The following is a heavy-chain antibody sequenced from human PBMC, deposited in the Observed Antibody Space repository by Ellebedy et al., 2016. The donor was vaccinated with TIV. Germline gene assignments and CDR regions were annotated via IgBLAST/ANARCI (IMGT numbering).Heavy chain of an antibody. D-gene: IGHD6-19*01. J-gene: IGHJ6*02. CDR3: AREEGQREWLVLDYYYGMDV. V-gene: IGHV1-69*13. Sequence: SVKVSXKASGGTFSSYAISWVRQAPGQGLEWMGGIIPIFGTANYAQKFQGRVTITADESTSTAYMELSSLRSEDTAVYYCAREEGQREWLVLDYYYGMDVWGQGTTVTVSS. CDR2: IIPIFGTA. CDR1: GGTFSSYA.